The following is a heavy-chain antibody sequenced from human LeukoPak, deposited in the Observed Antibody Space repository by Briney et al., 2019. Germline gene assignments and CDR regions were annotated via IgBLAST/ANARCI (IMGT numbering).Heavy chain of an antibody. J-gene: IGHJ4*02. D-gene: IGHD2-2*01. Sequence: PGGSLRLFCAASGFTVSSNYMSWVRRAPGKGLEWVSVIYSGGSTYYADSVKGRFTISRDNSKNTLYLQMNSLRAEDTAVYYCASRLGYCSSTSCYPASFDYWGQGTLVTVSS. V-gene: IGHV3-53*01. CDR2: IYSGGST. CDR1: GFTVSSNY. CDR3: ASRLGYCSSTSCYPASFDY.